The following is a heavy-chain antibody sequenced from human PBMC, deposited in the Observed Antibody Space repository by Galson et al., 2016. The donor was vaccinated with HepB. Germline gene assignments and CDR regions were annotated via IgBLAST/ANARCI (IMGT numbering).Heavy chain of an antibody. J-gene: IGHJ6*03. Sequence: SLRLSCAASGFTVGSDYMSWVRRAPGKGLEWVSFIGGSGDSTYYADSVKGRFTVSRDNSKNTLNLQMNSLRAEDTALYYCAKDGAGGAWVYMDVWGKGTTVTVSS. V-gene: IGHV3-23*01. D-gene: IGHD2-21*02. CDR2: IGGSGDST. CDR1: GFTVGSDY. CDR3: AKDGAGGAWVYMDV.